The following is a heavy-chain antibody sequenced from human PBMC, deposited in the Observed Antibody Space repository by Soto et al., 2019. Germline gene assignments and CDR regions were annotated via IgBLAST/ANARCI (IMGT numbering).Heavy chain of an antibody. J-gene: IGHJ6*02. CDR2: IIPIFGTA. V-gene: IGHV1-69*13. D-gene: IGHD2-21*02. Sequence: ASVKVSCNASGGTFSSYRINWVRQAPGQGLEWMGGIIPIFGTANYAQKFQGRVTITADESTSTAYMELSSLRSEDTAVYYCAAYCGGDCYLSDYYYGMDVWGQGTTVTVSS. CDR3: AAYCGGDCYLSDYYYGMDV. CDR1: GGTFSSYR.